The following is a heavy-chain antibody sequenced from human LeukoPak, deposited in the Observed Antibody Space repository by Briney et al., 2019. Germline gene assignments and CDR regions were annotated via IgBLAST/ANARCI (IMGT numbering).Heavy chain of an antibody. CDR2: IYYSGST. V-gene: IGHV4-39*01. J-gene: IGHJ5*02. D-gene: IGHD3-22*01. CDR3: ASRPYYYDSSGYH. Sequence: IGSIYYSGSTYYNPSLKSRVTISVDTSKNQFSLKLSSVTAADTAVYYCASRPYYYDSSGYHWGQGTLVTVSS.